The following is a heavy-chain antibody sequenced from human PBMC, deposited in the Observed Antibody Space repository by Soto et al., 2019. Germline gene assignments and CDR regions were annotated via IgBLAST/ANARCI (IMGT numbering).Heavy chain of an antibody. V-gene: IGHV4-31*03. CDR2: IYHSGST. J-gene: IGHJ4*02. Sequence: SETLSLTCSVSGGSITNGAYYWTWIRQDPGKGLEWIGYIYHSGSTYYNPSLQSRVTMSVDTSKNQFSLKLRSVTAADTAVYFCARIRGGAAGNFDYWGQETLVTVSS. CDR3: ARIRGGAAGNFDY. D-gene: IGHD6-13*01. CDR1: GGSITNGAYY.